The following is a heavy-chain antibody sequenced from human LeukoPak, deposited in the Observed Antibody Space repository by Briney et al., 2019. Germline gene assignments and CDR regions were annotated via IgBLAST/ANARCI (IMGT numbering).Heavy chain of an antibody. V-gene: IGHV4-4*07. CDR3: ARELITKADAFDI. J-gene: IGHJ3*02. D-gene: IGHD1-20*01. Sequence: PSETLSLTCNVSGGSISNYYWNWLRQPAGKGLEWIGRFYARGNTNYNPSLKSRVTMSVDTSKNQLSLKLTSVTAADTAVYYCARELITKADAFDIWGQGTMVTVSS. CDR2: FYARGNT. CDR1: GGSISNYY.